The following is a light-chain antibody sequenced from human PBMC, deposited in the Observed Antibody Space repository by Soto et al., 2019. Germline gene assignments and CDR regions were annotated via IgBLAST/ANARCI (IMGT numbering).Light chain of an antibody. J-gene: IGKJ1*01. V-gene: IGKV1-39*01. CDR1: QGIRNY. CDR2: SVS. Sequence: DIQMTQSPSSLSASVGDRITITCRASQGIRNYLNWYQQKAGEAPRLLIYSVSTLQSGVPSRFSGGGSGTDFTPSISSLQPEDCGTYYCQESYSIRTFGLGTKVDIK. CDR3: QESYSIRT.